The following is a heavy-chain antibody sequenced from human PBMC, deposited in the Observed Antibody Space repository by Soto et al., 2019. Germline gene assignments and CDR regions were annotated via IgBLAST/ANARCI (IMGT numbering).Heavy chain of an antibody. CDR2: ISYGGST. J-gene: IGHJ1*01. Sequence: QVQLKESGPGLVKPSQTLSLTCTVSGGSINSGGYCWRWIRQHPGKGLDWIGCISYGGSTSYNPSLKSRVTISVATSKNLFSLKLTSVTAADTAVYYCSRGILVWGQGALITVSS. CDR3: SRGILV. CDR1: GGSINSGGYC. D-gene: IGHD5-18*01. V-gene: IGHV4-31*03.